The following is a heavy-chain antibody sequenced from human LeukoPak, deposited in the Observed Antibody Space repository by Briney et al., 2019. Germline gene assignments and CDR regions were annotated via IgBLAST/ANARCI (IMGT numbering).Heavy chain of an antibody. CDR2: INPSGGDT. V-gene: IGHV1-46*01. J-gene: IGHJ4*02. D-gene: IGHD1-14*01. CDR3: AREVLDNLRFDY. Sequence: ASVKVSCKASGYTFTSYYMHWVRQAPGQGLEWMGIINPSGGDTSYAQKFQGRLTMTRDTSTNTVYMELTSLRSEDTAVYYCAREVLDNLRFDYWGQGTLVTVSS. CDR1: GYTFTSYY.